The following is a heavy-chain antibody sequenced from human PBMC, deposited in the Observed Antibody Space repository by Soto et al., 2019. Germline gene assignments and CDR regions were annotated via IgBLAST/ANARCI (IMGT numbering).Heavy chain of an antibody. CDR3: ARDVGDSSGWGQSY. Sequence: GGSLRLSCAASGFTFSSYSMNWVRQAPGEGLEWVSSISSSSSYIYYADSVKGRFTISRDNAKNSLYLQMNSLRAEDTAVYYCARDVGDSSGWGQSYWGQGTLVTVSS. V-gene: IGHV3-21*01. J-gene: IGHJ4*02. D-gene: IGHD6-19*01. CDR2: ISSSSSYI. CDR1: GFTFSSYS.